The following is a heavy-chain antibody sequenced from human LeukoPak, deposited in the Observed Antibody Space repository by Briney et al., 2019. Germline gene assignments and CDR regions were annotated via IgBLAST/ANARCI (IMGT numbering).Heavy chain of an antibody. Sequence: GGSLRLSCAASGFTVSSNCMSWVRQAPGKGLEWVSLIYSDGSTYYADSVKGRFTISRDNSKNTLYLQMNSLRAEDTAIYYCAKFRADSSGWPFDYWGQGTLVTVSS. J-gene: IGHJ4*02. V-gene: IGHV3-53*01. CDR3: AKFRADSSGWPFDY. D-gene: IGHD6-19*01. CDR2: IYSDGST. CDR1: GFTVSSNC.